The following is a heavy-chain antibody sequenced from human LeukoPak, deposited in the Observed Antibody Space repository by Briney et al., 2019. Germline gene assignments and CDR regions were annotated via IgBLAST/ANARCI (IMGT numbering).Heavy chain of an antibody. J-gene: IGHJ4*02. CDR1: GFTFSSYS. D-gene: IGHD3-9*01. Sequence: GGSLRLSCAASGFTFSSYSMNWVRQAPGKGLEWVSSISSSSSYIYYADSVKGRFTISRDNAKNSLSLQMNSLRAEDTAVYYCARDQYYDILPGSFDYWGQGTLVTVSS. CDR3: ARDQYYDILPGSFDY. CDR2: ISSSSSYI. V-gene: IGHV3-21*01.